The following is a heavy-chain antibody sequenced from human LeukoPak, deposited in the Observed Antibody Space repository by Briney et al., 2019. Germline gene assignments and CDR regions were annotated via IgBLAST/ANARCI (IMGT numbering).Heavy chain of an antibody. CDR1: GGSISPYS. CDR2: ISYSGNN. Sequence: SETLSLTCTVSGGSISPYSWSWMRQPPGKGLEWIGYISYSGNNDYNPTLKSRITISLDTSKNQFSLKLSSVTAADTAVYYCARSRLFGVITHLYYWGQGTLVTVSS. CDR3: ARSRLFGVITHLYY. J-gene: IGHJ4*02. D-gene: IGHD3-3*01. V-gene: IGHV4-59*01.